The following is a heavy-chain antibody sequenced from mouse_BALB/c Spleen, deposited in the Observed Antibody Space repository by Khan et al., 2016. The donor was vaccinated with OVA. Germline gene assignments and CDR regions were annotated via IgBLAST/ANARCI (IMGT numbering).Heavy chain of an antibody. Sequence: EVELVESGGDLVKPGGSLKLSCAASGFTFSSYSMSWVRQIPDKRLEWVATMSSGGDYTYSPDSVKGRFTISRDNAKNTLYLQMSSLKSEDTAMYYCASHLTGSFAYWGHGTLVTVSA. V-gene: IGHV5-6*01. CDR1: GFTFSSYS. D-gene: IGHD4-1*01. CDR2: MSSGGDYT. J-gene: IGHJ3*01. CDR3: ASHLTGSFAY.